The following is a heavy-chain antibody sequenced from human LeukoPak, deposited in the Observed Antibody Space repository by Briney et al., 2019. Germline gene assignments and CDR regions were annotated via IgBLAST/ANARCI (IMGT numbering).Heavy chain of an antibody. CDR1: GFTFSSYP. CDR3: VKDRGDSNYKPFDS. Sequence: PGGSLRLPCAASGFTFSSYPMHWVRQAPGKGLEWVAVISSGGSDKYYADSVKGRSTISRDTSKNTLSLQMTSLRTENTAMYYCVKDRGDSNYKPFDSWGQGTLVSVSS. CDR2: ISSGGSDK. V-gene: IGHV3-30*18. J-gene: IGHJ4*02. D-gene: IGHD6-13*01.